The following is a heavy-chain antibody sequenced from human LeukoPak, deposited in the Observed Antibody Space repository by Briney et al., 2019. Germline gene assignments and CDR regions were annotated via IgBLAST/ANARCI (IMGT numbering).Heavy chain of an antibody. V-gene: IGHV3-30*02. CDR2: IRYDGSNK. Sequence: AGGSLRLSCAASGFTFSSYGMHWVRQAPGKGLEWVAFIRYDGSNKYYADSVKGRFTISRDNSKNTLYLQMNSLRAEDTAVYYCAKSSVNKYCSGGSCRYYMDVWGKGTTVTISS. D-gene: IGHD2-15*01. J-gene: IGHJ6*03. CDR1: GFTFSSYG. CDR3: AKSSVNKYCSGGSCRYYMDV.